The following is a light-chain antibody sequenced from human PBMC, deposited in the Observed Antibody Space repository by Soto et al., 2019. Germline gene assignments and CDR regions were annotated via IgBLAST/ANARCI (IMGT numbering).Light chain of an antibody. J-gene: IGKJ2*01. CDR2: AAS. Sequence: DIEMTQSPSSLSASVGERATITFRASQSISSYLNRYQKKPGKDPKLLIYAASSLQSALPSRFSGSGSGTDFTLTISSLQPEDFATYYGQQSYSTPYTVGQGTKVEIK. CDR1: QSISSY. V-gene: IGKV1-39*01. CDR3: QQSYSTPYT.